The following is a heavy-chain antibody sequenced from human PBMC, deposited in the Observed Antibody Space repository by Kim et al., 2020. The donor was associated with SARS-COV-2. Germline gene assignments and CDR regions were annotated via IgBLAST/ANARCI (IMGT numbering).Heavy chain of an antibody. J-gene: IGHJ5*02. Sequence: SETLSLTCTVSGGSISSSSYYWGWIRQPPGKGLEWIGSIYYSGSTYYNPSLKSRVTISVDTSKNQFSLKLSSVTAADTAVYYCAREVYGDYEVYNLPAVPGQSINWFDPWGQGTLVTVSS. CDR1: GGSISSSSYY. CDR3: AREVYGDYEVYNLPAVPGQSINWFDP. D-gene: IGHD4-17*01. CDR2: IYYSGST. V-gene: IGHV4-39*07.